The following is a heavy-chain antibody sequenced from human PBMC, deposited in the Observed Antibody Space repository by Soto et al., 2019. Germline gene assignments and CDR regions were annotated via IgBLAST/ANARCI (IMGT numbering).Heavy chain of an antibody. V-gene: IGHV3-7*01. CDR1: GFNFNIYH. J-gene: IGHJ4*02. CDR3: GRWRGAQSEVDY. Sequence: EVQLVESGGGLVQPGGSLRLSCTASGFNFNIYHMSWVRQAPGKGLEWVASVTPHGGENDYVDSMRGRITISRDNAQTSLSLQLYSLSAAAPAVYYGGRWRGAQSEVDYWGQGTLVTVSS. CDR2: VTPHGGEN. D-gene: IGHD3-3*01.